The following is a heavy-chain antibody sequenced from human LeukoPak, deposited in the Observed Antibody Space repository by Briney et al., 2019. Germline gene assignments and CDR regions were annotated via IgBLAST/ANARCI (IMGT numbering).Heavy chain of an antibody. CDR3: ASDSPPDY. CDR2: ISSSGSTI. Sequence: GGSLRLSCAASGFTFSSYEMNWVRRAPGKGLEWVSYISSSGSTIYYADSVKGRFTISRDNAKNSLSLQMNSLRAEDTAVYYCASDSPPDYWGQGTLVTVSS. J-gene: IGHJ4*02. V-gene: IGHV3-48*03. CDR1: GFTFSSYE.